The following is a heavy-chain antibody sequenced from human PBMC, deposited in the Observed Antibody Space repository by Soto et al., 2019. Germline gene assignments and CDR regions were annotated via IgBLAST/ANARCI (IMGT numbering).Heavy chain of an antibody. J-gene: IGHJ6*02. CDR3: ARQAAAGTHGMDV. Sequence: PGESLKISCKGSGYSFTSYWIGWVRQMPGKGLEWMWIIYPGDSDTRYSPSFQGQVTISADKSISTAYLQWSSLKASDTAMYYCARQAAAGTHGMDVWGQGTTVTVYS. CDR2: IYPGDSDT. D-gene: IGHD6-13*01. CDR1: GYSFTSYW. V-gene: IGHV5-51*01.